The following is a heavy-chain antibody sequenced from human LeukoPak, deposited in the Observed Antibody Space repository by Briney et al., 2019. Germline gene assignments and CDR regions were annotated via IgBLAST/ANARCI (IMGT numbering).Heavy chain of an antibody. CDR3: ARDHCATTGCYEDYYYGLDV. D-gene: IGHD2-2*01. CDR2: INPNNGGT. Sequence: ASVKVSCKASSYTFTSYGISWVRQAPGQGLEWMGWINPNNGGTNYAQNFQGRVTMTRDTSISTAYMELSRLTSDDTAVYYCARDHCATTGCYEDYYYGLDVWGQGTTVTVSS. V-gene: IGHV1-2*02. CDR1: SYTFTSYG. J-gene: IGHJ6*02.